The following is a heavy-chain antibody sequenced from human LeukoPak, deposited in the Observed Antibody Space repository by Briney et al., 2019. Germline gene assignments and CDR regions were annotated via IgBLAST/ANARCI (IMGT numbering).Heavy chain of an antibody. D-gene: IGHD3-10*01. CDR2: IIPIFGTA. CDR3: ARGGYYGSGILGYWFDP. Sequence: ASVKVSCKASVGTFSSYAISWVRQAPGQGLEWMGGIIPIFGTANYAQKFQGRVTITADESTSTAYMELSSLRPEDTAVYYCARGGYYGSGILGYWFDPWGQGTLVTVSS. J-gene: IGHJ5*02. CDR1: VGTFSSYA. V-gene: IGHV1-69*13.